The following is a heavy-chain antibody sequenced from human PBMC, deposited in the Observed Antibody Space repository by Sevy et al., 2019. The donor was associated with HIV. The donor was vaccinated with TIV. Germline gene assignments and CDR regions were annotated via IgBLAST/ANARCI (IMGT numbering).Heavy chain of an antibody. Sequence: GGSLRLSCAASGFTFSSYAMSWVRQAPGKGLEWVSAISGSGGSTYYAGSVKGWFTISRDNSKNTLYLQMNSLRAEDTAVYYCAKYMYPYDILTGYYYYYYGMDVWGQGTTVTVSS. J-gene: IGHJ6*02. CDR2: ISGSGGST. CDR1: GFTFSSYA. D-gene: IGHD3-9*01. V-gene: IGHV3-23*01. CDR3: AKYMYPYDILTGYYYYYYGMDV.